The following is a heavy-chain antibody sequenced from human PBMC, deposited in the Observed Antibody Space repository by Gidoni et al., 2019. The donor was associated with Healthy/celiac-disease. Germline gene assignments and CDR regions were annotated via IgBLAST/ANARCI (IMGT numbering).Heavy chain of an antibody. D-gene: IGHD2-8*01. V-gene: IGHV3-9*01. CDR3: AKGTGADDSECGWNGVCYDPIDY. CDR2: ISWNSGSI. J-gene: IGHJ4*02. CDR1: GFTFDDYA. Sequence: EVQLVESGGGLVQPGRSLRLSCAASGFTFDDYAMHWVRQAPGKGLEWVSGISWNSGSIGYADSVKGRFTISRDNAKNSLYLQMNSLRAEDTALYYCAKGTGADDSECGWNGVCYDPIDYWGQGTLVTVSS.